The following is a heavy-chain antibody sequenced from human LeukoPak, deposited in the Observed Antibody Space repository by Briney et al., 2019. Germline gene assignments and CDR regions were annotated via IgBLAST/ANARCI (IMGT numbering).Heavy chain of an antibody. Sequence: SETLSLTCTVSGGSINSNTDYWGWIRQSPGKGPEWIGSIHYGGSTYYNPSLKSHVAISVDRSKNQLSLKVQFVTAADTAVYYCVRRGDVWGQGTMVTVSS. CDR2: IHYGGST. CDR3: VRRGDV. J-gene: IGHJ3*01. V-gene: IGHV4-39*07. CDR1: GGSINSNTDY.